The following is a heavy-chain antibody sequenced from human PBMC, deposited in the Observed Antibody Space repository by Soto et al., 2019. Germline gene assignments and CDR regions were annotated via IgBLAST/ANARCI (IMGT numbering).Heavy chain of an antibody. CDR3: EFFSSYYYSSGYYYFDF. D-gene: IGHD3-22*01. J-gene: IGHJ4*02. V-gene: IGHV1-69*02. CDR2: IIPILGIA. Sequence: SVKVSCKASGGTFSSHSISWVRQAPGQGNKWMGRIIPILGIAKYAQKFQGRVRITAEKATSKAYMELSSLRSEDTAGYYCEFFSSYYYSSGYYYFDFWGQGTLVTVSS. CDR1: GGTFSSHS.